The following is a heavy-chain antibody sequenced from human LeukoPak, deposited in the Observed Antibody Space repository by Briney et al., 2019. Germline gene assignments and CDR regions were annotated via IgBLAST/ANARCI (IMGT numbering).Heavy chain of an antibody. CDR1: GFTFGDYA. V-gene: IGHV3-49*03. D-gene: IGHD5-18*01. CDR3: TRVQGQAGYNY. J-gene: IGHJ4*02. Sequence: GGSLRLSCTASGFTFGDYAMSWFRQAPGKGLEWVGFIRSEAYGGTTEYAASVKGRFTISRDDSKSIAYLQMNSLKTEDTAVYYCTRVQGQAGYNYWGQGTLVTVSS. CDR2: IRSEAYGGTT.